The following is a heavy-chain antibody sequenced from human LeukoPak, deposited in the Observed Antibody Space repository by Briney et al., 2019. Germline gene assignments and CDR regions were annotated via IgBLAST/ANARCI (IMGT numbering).Heavy chain of an antibody. V-gene: IGHV4-34*01. CDR2: INHSGST. J-gene: IGHJ4*02. CDR3: ARARYYYDSSGYSPFDY. CDR1: GGSFSGYY. D-gene: IGHD3-22*01. Sequence: PWETLSLTCAVYGGSFSGYYWSWIRQPPGKGLEWIGEINHSGSTNYNPSLKSRVTISVDTSKNQFSLKLSSVTAADTAVYYCARARYYYDSSGYSPFDYWGQGTLVTVSS.